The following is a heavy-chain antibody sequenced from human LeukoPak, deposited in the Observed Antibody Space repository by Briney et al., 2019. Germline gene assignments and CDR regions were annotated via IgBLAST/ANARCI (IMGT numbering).Heavy chain of an antibody. CDR1: GFTFSSYG. J-gene: IGHJ4*02. CDR3: AKDLGTGGEFDY. Sequence: RGSLRLSCAASGFTFSSYGMHWVRQAPGKGLEWVAVISYDGSNKYYADSVKGRFTISRDNSKNTLYLQMNSLRAEDTAVYYCAKDLGTGGEFDYWGQGTLVTVSS. D-gene: IGHD4-17*01. CDR2: ISYDGSNK. V-gene: IGHV3-30*18.